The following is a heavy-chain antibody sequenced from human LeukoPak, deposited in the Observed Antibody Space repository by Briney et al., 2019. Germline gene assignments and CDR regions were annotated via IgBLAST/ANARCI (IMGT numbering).Heavy chain of an antibody. CDR2: ISGSGGST. CDR3: AAPGYSSGGFDY. D-gene: IGHD6-19*01. CDR1: GFTFSSYG. Sequence: GGSLRLSCAASGFTFSSYGMSWVRQAPGKGLEWVSAISGSGGSTYYADSVKGRFTISRDNSKNTLYLQMNSLRAEDTAVYYCAAPGYSSGGFDYWGQGTLVTVSS. J-gene: IGHJ4*02. V-gene: IGHV3-23*01.